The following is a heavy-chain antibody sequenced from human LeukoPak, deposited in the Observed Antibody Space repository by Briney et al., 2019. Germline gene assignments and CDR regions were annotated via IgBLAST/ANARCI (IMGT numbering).Heavy chain of an antibody. D-gene: IGHD2-2*01. CDR1: GFTFSSYA. Sequence: GGSLRLSCAASGFTFSSYAMSWVRQAPGKGLEWVSAISGSGGSTYYADSVKGRFTISRDNSKNTLYLQMNSLRAEDTAVYYCASDIVVAPADPPQTADYWGQGTLVTVSS. J-gene: IGHJ4*02. V-gene: IGHV3-23*01. CDR3: ASDIVVAPADPPQTADY. CDR2: ISGSGGST.